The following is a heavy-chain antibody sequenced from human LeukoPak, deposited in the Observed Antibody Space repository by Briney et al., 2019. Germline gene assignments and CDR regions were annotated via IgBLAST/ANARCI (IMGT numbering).Heavy chain of an antibody. CDR3: ARAGYCGGDCYARAWFDP. V-gene: IGHV1-69*01. D-gene: IGHD2-21*01. CDR2: IIPIFGTA. CDR1: GGTFSSYA. J-gene: IGHJ5*02. Sequence: GSSVKVSCKASGGTFSSYAISWVRQAPGQGLEWMGGIIPIFGTANYAQKSQGRVTITADESTSTAYMELSSLRSEDTAVYYCARAGYCGGDCYARAWFDPWGQGTLVTVSS.